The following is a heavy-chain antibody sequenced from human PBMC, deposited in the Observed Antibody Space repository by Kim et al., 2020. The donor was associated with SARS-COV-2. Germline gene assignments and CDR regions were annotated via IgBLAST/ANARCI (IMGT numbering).Heavy chain of an antibody. J-gene: IGHJ4*02. D-gene: IGHD1-26*01. CDR2: INHSGST. V-gene: IGHV4-34*01. CDR1: GGSFSGYY. Sequence: SETLSLTCAVYGGSFSGYYWSWIRQPPGKGLEWIGEINHSGSTNYNPSLKSRVTISVDTSKNQFSLKLSSVTAADTAVYYCARARGSCPFDYWGQGTLLT. CDR3: ARARGSCPFDY.